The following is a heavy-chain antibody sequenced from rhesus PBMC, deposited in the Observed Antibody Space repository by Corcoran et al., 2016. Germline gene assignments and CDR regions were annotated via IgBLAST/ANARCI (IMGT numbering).Heavy chain of an antibody. D-gene: IGHD6-25*01. CDR1: VVSIRGYYL. Sequence: QVQLQESGPGVVKPSEPLSLTCVVSVVSIRGYYLLSWTRHPTGKGLEWIGYIGGSSDSTNYNPSLKNRVISSKDTSKNQFSLKLSSVTAADTAVYYCARVYSGSRYFDYWGQGVLVTVSS. CDR3: ARVYSGSRYFDY. J-gene: IGHJ4*01. V-gene: IGHV4-127*01. CDR2: IGGSSDST.